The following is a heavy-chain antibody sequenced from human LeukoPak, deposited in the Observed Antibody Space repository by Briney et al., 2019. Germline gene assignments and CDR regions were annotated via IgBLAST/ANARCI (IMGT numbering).Heavy chain of an antibody. CDR2: IYTSGST. Sequence: SQTLSLTCTVSGGSISSGSYYWSWIRQPAGKGLKWIGRIYTSGSTNYNPSLKSRVTISVDTSKNQFSLKLSSVTAADTAVYHCARGWTKWGQGTLVTVSS. CDR1: GGSISSGSYY. J-gene: IGHJ4*02. CDR3: ARGWTK. V-gene: IGHV4-61*02. D-gene: IGHD3/OR15-3a*01.